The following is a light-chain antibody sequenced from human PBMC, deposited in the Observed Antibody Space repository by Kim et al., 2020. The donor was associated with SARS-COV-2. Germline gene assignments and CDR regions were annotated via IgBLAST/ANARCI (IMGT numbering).Light chain of an antibody. CDR2: GKN. Sequence: SSELTQDPAVSVALGQTVRITCQGDSLRSYYASWYQQKPGQAPVLVIYGKNNRPSGIPDRFSGSSSGNTASLTITGAQAEDEADYYCNSRDSSGNHPPWVLGGRTQVTVL. J-gene: IGLJ3*02. V-gene: IGLV3-19*01. CDR1: SLRSYY. CDR3: NSRDSSGNHPPWV.